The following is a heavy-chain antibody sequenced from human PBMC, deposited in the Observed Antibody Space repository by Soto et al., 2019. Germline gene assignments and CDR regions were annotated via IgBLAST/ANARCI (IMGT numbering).Heavy chain of an antibody. D-gene: IGHD2-15*01. J-gene: IGHJ3*02. V-gene: IGHV4-59*08. CDR2: IYYTGST. CDR1: GDSISPCY. CDR3: ARHLRYCSGGSCYAFDI. Sequence: PSETLSVTCPVSGDSISPCYLSWIRTPTGQGLEWLAYIYYTGSTNSNPSLKSRVTISVDTSKNQFSLKLSSVTAADTAVYYCARHLRYCSGGSCYAFDIWGQGTMVTVSS.